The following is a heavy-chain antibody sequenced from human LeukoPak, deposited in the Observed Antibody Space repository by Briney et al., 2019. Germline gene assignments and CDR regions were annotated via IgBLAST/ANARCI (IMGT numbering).Heavy chain of an antibody. D-gene: IGHD5-24*01. J-gene: IGHJ5*02. Sequence: KSSETLSLTCTVSGGSISGGGLFWSWIRQFPGKGLEWVGYTYYSGSTYYNPSLESRLTISVDTSKRQFSLKLTTVTAADTAIYYCARHVAMSTVGDWFDPWGQGALVTVSS. CDR3: ARHVAMSTVGDWFDP. CDR1: GGSISGGGLF. CDR2: TYYSGST. V-gene: IGHV4-31*03.